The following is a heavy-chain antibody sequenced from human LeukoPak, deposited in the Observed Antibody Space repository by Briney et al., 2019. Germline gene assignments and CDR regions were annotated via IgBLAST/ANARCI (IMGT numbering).Heavy chain of an antibody. CDR1: GFTFSNAW. D-gene: IGHD7-27*01. CDR3: TTGNWGPY. J-gene: IGHJ4*02. V-gene: IGHV3-15*07. CDR2: IKRKTDAGTT. Sequence: GGSLRLSCAASGFTFSNAWMNWVRQAPGKGLEWVGRIKRKTDAGTTDYAAPVKGRFTISRDDSKNTLYLQMNSLKTEDTAVYYCTTGNWGPYWGQGTLVTVSS.